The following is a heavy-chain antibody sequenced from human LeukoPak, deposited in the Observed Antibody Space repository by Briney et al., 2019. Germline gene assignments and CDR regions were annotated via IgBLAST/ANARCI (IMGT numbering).Heavy chain of an antibody. D-gene: IGHD3-10*01. CDR3: AKAPGFEKGYFDY. CDR1: GFTLTKYW. Sequence: GGSLRLSCAASGFTLTKYWMTWVRQAPGKGLEWVGNIKQDGSDKNYMDSVKGRFTISRDNTKNSLYLQMNTLRAEDTALYYCAKAPGFEKGYFDYWGQGTLVTVSS. V-gene: IGHV3-7*03. J-gene: IGHJ4*02. CDR2: IKQDGSDK.